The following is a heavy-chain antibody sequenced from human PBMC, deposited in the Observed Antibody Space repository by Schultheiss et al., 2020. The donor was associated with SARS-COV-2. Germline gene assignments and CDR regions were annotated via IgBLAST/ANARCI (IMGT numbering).Heavy chain of an antibody. V-gene: IGHV3-33*01. J-gene: IGHJ6*02. CDR2: IWYDGSNK. CDR1: GFTFSSYG. D-gene: IGHD6-6*01. Sequence: GGSLRLSCAASGFTFSSYGMHWVRQAPGKGLEWVAVIWYDGSNKYYADSVKGRFTISRDNSKNTLYLQMNSLRAEDTAVYYCARPLSRIAARPQLSYYYYGMDVWGQGTTVTVSS. CDR3: ARPLSRIAARPQLSYYYYGMDV.